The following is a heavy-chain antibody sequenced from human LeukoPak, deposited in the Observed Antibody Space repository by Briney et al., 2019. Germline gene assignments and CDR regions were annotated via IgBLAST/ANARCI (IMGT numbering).Heavy chain of an antibody. CDR3: AREAWAGTLSGWFDP. V-gene: IGHV4-31*03. CDR1: GGSISRGACY. CDR2: IFSSGST. J-gene: IGHJ5*02. Sequence: SQTLSLTCTVSGGSISRGACYWSWIRQVPGKGLEWIAYIFSSGSTSYNPSLRSRVTVSFDSSKNQFFLNLSSVTAADTAVYYCAREAWAGTLSGWFDPWGQGTLVTVSS. D-gene: IGHD1-7*01.